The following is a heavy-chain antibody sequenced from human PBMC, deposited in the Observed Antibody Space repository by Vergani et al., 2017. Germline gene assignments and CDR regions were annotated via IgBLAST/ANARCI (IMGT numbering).Heavy chain of an antibody. CDR1: GFTFSNAW. CDR2: IKSKTDGGTT. D-gene: IGHD3-3*01. J-gene: IGHJ4*02. Sequence: VQLVESGGGLVKPGGSLRLSCAASGFTFSNAWMSWVRQAPGKGLEWVGRIKSKTDGGTTDYAAPVKGRFTISRDNAKNSLYLQMNSLRAEDTAVYYCAKDLLRRITIPSDYWGQGTLVTVSS. V-gene: IGHV3-15*01. CDR3: AKDLLRRITIPSDY.